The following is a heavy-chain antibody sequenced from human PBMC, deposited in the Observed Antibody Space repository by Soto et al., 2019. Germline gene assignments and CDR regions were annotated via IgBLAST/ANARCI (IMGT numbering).Heavy chain of an antibody. Sequence: PSETLSLTCTVSGGSISSYYWSWIRQPPGKGLEWIGYIYYSGSTNYNPSLKSRVTISVDTSKNQFSLKLSSVTAADTAVYYCASRNYYESSGYYYWYYFDFWGQGTLVTVSS. D-gene: IGHD3-22*01. V-gene: IGHV4-59*01. CDR1: GGSISSYY. J-gene: IGHJ4*02. CDR3: ASRNYYESSGYYYWYYFDF. CDR2: IYYSGST.